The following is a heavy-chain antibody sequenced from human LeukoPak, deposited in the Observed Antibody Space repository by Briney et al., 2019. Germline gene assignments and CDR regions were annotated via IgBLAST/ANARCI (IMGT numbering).Heavy chain of an antibody. V-gene: IGHV3-30*18. D-gene: IGHD6-6*01. CDR1: GFTFSSYG. Sequence: GRSLRLSCAASGFTFSSYGMHWVRQAPGKGLEWVAVISYDGSNKYYADSVKGRFTISRDNSKNTLYLQMNSLRAEDTAVYYCAKDGAEYSSSFGFDYWGQGTLVTVSS. CDR3: AKDGAEYSSSFGFDY. J-gene: IGHJ4*02. CDR2: ISYDGSNK.